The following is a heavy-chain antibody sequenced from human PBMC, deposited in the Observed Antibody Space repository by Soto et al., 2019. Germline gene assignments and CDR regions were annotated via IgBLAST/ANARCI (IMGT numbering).Heavy chain of an antibody. Sequence: VASVKVSCKASGYTFTSYAMHWVRQAPGQRLEWMGWINAGNGNTKYSQKFQGRVTITRDTSASTAYMEPSSLRSEDTAVYYCASCPQNCITTRPCCLYFDYWGQGTLVTVSS. CDR1: GYTFTSYA. V-gene: IGHV1-3*01. D-gene: IGHD3-10*01. CDR2: INAGNGNT. J-gene: IGHJ4*02. CDR3: ASCPQNCITTRPCCLYFDY.